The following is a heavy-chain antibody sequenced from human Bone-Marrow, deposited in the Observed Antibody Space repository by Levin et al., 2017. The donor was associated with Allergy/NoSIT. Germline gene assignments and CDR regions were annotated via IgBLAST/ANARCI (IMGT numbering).Heavy chain of an antibody. Sequence: TGGSLRLSCEASGFTFTRYNMHWVRRAPGKGLEWVASISSSYISIYYSDSVKGRFTISRNNAKGSLYLQMNSLRVEDTGVYYCARVNDVLTDYYDYWGQGTLVSVSS. D-gene: IGHD3-9*01. CDR1: GFTFTRYN. J-gene: IGHJ4*02. CDR2: ISSSYISI. V-gene: IGHV3-21*01. CDR3: ARVNDVLTDYYDY.